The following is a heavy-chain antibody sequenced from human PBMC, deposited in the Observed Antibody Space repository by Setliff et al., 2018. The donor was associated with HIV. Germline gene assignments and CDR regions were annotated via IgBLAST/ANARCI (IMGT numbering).Heavy chain of an antibody. V-gene: IGHV3-7*05. Sequence: GGSLRLSCAASGFTFSTYWMSWVRQAPGKGLERVANIKQDGSEKNYMDSVKGRFTISRDNAKNSLYLQMNSLRVEDTAVYYCARDVSWRVRTYIDYWGQGTLVTVSS. J-gene: IGHJ4*02. CDR2: IKQDGSEK. D-gene: IGHD3-3*01. CDR1: GFTFSTYW. CDR3: ARDVSWRVRTYIDY.